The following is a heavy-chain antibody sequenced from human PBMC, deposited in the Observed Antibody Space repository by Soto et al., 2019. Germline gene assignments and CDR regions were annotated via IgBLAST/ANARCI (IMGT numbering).Heavy chain of an antibody. CDR2: IGPESGAT. CDR1: GYTFTGHY. V-gene: IGHV1-2*02. J-gene: IGHJ4*02. Sequence: ASVKVSCKASGYTFTGHYIHWVRQAPEQGPEWMGEIGPESGATRYAQKFQGRVTMTMDMSITTLYMELSNLSPDDTALYYCARVVGWRAEFDYWGQGTLVTVSS. D-gene: IGHD6-19*01. CDR3: ARVVGWRAEFDY.